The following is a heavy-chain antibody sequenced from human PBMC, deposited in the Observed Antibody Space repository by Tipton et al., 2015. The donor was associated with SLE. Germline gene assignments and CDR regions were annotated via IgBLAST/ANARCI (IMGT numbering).Heavy chain of an antibody. D-gene: IGHD6-13*01. CDR3: ARWVRAAAGTWYFDL. V-gene: IGHV4-59*01. CDR2: IYYSGST. CDR1: GGSIRSYY. Sequence: TLSLTCTVSGGSIRSYYWRWIRQPPGKGLEWIGYIYYSGSTNYNPSLKSRVTISVDTSKNQFSLKLSSVTAADTAVYYCARWVRAAAGTWYFDLWGRGTLVTVSS. J-gene: IGHJ2*01.